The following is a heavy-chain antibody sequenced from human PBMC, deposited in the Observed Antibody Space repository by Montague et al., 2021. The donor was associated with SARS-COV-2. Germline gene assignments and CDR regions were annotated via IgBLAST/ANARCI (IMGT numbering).Heavy chain of an antibody. CDR3: ARARQDVVVPALGIGAYYYYYMDV. CDR1: GGSFSGYY. J-gene: IGHJ6*03. V-gene: IGHV4-34*01. CDR2: INHSGST. D-gene: IGHD2-2*01. Sequence: SETLSLTYAVYGGSFSGYYCSWIRQPPGKGLEWIGEINHSGSTNXNPSLKCRVTISVDTSKNQFSLKLSSVTAADTAVYYCARARQDVVVPALGIGAYYYYYMDVWGKGTTVTVSS.